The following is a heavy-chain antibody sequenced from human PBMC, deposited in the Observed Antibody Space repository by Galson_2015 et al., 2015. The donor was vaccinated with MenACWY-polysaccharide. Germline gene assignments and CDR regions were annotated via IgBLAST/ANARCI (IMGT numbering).Heavy chain of an antibody. CDR1: GGTFSTYG. J-gene: IGHJ4*02. V-gene: IGHV1-69*04. CDR3: ARADCSGNRCYFSF. CDR2: IIHFVAKT. Sequence: AVKVSCKASGGTFSTYGFSWVRQAPGQGLEWMGRIIHFVAKTNYPQKFKGRVTVTANTSTSTAYLELSNRRAEDTAVYYCARADCSGNRCYFSFWGQGTLVIVSS. D-gene: IGHD2-15*01.